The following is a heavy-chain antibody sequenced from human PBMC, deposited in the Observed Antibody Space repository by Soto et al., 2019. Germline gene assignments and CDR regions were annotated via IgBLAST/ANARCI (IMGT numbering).Heavy chain of an antibody. CDR1: GGSVDSGVYY. J-gene: IGHJ5*02. CDR2: IYYSGIT. D-gene: IGHD6-13*01. CDR3: ARAAARDWFDP. V-gene: IGHV4-61*08. Sequence: SETLSLTCTVSGGSVDSGVYYWSWIRQPPGKALEWIGYIYYSGITNYNPSLKSRVTISIDTSKNQFSLKLSSVTAADTAVYYCARAAARDWFDPWGQGTLVTVSS.